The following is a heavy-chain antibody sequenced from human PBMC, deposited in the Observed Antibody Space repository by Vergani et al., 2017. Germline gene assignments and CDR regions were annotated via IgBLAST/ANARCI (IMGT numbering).Heavy chain of an antibody. D-gene: IGHD2-21*02. J-gene: IGHJ4*01. Sequence: QVQLVESAGGVVQPGGSLRLSCAASGFTFSNFGMHWIRQAPGKGLEWLAYIGNCGINTRYRDAVEGRFTVSRDNSKDILYLQMDSLRNEDTALYYCNKYLRDCTGGLPYLWAPGTLVIVCS. CDR3: NKYLRDCTGGLPYL. CDR1: GFTFSNFG. CDR2: IGNCGINT. V-gene: IGHV3-30*02.